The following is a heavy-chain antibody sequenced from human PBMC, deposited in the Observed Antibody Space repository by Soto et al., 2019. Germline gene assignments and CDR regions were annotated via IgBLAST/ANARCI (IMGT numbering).Heavy chain of an antibody. CDR1: GYTFTSYA. CDR2: INAGNGNT. CDR3: ARDYRVVGPRWLNGGMDV. Sequence: ASVKVSCKASGYTFTSYAMHWVRLAPGQRLEWMGWINAGNGNTKYSQKFQGRVTITRDTSASTAYMELSSLRSEDTAVYYCARDYRVVGPRWLNGGMDVWGQGTTVTVSS. D-gene: IGHD2-21*01. J-gene: IGHJ6*01. V-gene: IGHV1-3*01.